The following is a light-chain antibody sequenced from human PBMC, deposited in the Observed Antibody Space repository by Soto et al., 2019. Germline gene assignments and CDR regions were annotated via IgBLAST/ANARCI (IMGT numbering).Light chain of an antibody. CDR3: SSYTSSSCYV. V-gene: IGLV2-14*01. Sequence: QSALTQPASVSGSPGQSITISCTGTSSDVGGYNYVSWYQQHPGKAPKLMIYDVSNRPSGVSNRFSGSKSGNTASLTISGLQAEDEADYYCSSYTSSSCYVFGTGTNLTVL. J-gene: IGLJ1*01. CDR1: SSDVGGYNY. CDR2: DVS.